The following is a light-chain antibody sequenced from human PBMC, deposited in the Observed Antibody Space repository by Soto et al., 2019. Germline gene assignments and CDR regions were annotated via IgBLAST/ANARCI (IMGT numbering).Light chain of an antibody. CDR2: EVS. Sequence: QSVLTQPPSVSGSPGQSVTISCTGTSSDVGGYNRVSWYRQPPGTAPKLMIYEVSNRPSGVPDRFSGSKSGNTASLTISGLQAEDEADYYCSSYTSSSTYVFGTGTKVTVL. CDR1: SSDVGGYNR. J-gene: IGLJ1*01. V-gene: IGLV2-18*02. CDR3: SSYTSSSTYV.